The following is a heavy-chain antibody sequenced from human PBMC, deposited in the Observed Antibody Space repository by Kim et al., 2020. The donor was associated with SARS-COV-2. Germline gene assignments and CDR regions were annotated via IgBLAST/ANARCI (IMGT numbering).Heavy chain of an antibody. D-gene: IGHD4-17*01. J-gene: IGHJ4*02. V-gene: IGHV3-23*01. Sequence: TYYAHSVKGRVTMSSDKYNNTVYLHMNSLRVEDTAVYYCAKGVTNSGVDYSGQGAQVTVSS. CDR2: T. CDR3: AKGVTNSGVDY.